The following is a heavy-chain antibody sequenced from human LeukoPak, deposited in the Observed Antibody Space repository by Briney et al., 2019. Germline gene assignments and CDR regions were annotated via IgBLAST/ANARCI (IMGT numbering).Heavy chain of an antibody. D-gene: IGHD2-15*01. V-gene: IGHV4-39*07. Sequence: SYTLPLTCTVSGGSISTSNYYWRWVRQPPGKGLEWIGNIFYSGSTYYSPSLKSRVTIQLDTYRNQFSLKLNSVTAADTAVYYCAKSIGFGLVVIWGEGTKVTVSS. CDR3: AKSIGFGLVVI. CDR2: IFYSGST. CDR1: GGSISTSNYY. J-gene: IGHJ3*02.